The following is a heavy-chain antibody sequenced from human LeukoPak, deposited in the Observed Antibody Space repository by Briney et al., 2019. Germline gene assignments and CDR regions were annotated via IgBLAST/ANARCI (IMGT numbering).Heavy chain of an antibody. CDR2: IEEDGSEK. CDR1: GFTFSDYY. Sequence: GGSLRLSCAASGFTFSDYYMSWIRQAPGKGLEWVANIEEDGSEKYYVDSVKGRFTISRDNAKNSVYLQMNSLRAEDTAVYYCANLPYYYDTNPHGFDIWGQGTMVTVSS. CDR3: ANLPYYYDTNPHGFDI. J-gene: IGHJ3*02. D-gene: IGHD3-22*01. V-gene: IGHV3-7*01.